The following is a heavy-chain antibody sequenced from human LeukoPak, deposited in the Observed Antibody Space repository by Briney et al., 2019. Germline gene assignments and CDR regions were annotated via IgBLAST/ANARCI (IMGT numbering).Heavy chain of an antibody. V-gene: IGHV4-39*07. CDR2: IYHSGST. CDR3: ARDRTFGEPYGSIDY. Sequence: SETLSLTCTVSGGSISSSSYYWGWIRQPPGKGLEWIGSIYHSGSTYYNPSLKSRVTISVDTSKNQFSLKLSSVTAADTAVYYCARDRTFGEPYGSIDYWGQGTLVTVSS. CDR1: GGSISSSSYY. D-gene: IGHD3-10*01. J-gene: IGHJ4*02.